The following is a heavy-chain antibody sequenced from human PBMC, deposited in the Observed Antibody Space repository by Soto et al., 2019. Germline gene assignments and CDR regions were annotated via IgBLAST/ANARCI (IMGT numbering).Heavy chain of an antibody. J-gene: IGHJ4*02. CDR3: ARDRNRGITISGLYYFDY. V-gene: IGHV3-48*01. Sequence: QPGGSLRLSCAASGFTFSSYSMNWVRQAPGKGLEWVSYISSSSSTIYYADSVKGRFTISRDNAKNSLYLQMNSLRAEDTAVYYCARDRNRGITISGLYYFDYWCQGTLVTVSS. CDR1: GFTFSSYS. CDR2: ISSSSSTI. D-gene: IGHD3-3*01.